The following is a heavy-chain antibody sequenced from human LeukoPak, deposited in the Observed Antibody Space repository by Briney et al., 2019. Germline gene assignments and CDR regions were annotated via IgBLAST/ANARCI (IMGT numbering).Heavy chain of an antibody. CDR1: GGTFSSYA. V-gene: IGHV1-69*01. CDR3: AREWCSGGSCYHNY. D-gene: IGHD2-15*01. J-gene: IGHJ4*02. CDR2: IIPIFGTA. Sequence: GASVKVSCKASGGTFSSYAISWVRQAPGQGLEWMGGIIPIFGTANYAQKFQGRVTITADESTSTAYMELSSLRSEDTAVYYCAREWCSGGSCYHNYWGQGTLVTVSS.